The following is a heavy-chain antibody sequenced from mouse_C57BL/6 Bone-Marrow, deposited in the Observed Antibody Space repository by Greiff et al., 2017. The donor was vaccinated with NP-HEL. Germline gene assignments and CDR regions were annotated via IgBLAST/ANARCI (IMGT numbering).Heavy chain of an antibody. CDR2: IHPNSGST. CDR3: ARWNYYGSSYFPWFAY. J-gene: IGHJ3*01. Sequence: QVQLQQPGAELVKPGASVKLSCKASGYTFTSYWMHWVKQRPGQGLEWIGMIHPNSGSTNYNEKFKSKATLTVDKSSSTAYMQLSSLTSEDSAVYYCARWNYYGSSYFPWFAYWGQGTLVTVSA. CDR1: GYTFTSYW. V-gene: IGHV1-64*01. D-gene: IGHD1-1*01.